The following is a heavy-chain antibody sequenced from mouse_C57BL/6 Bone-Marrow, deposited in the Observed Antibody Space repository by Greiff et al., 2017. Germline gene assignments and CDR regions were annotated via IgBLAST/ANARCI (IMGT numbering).Heavy chain of an antibody. CDR2: ISSGSSTI. CDR1: GFTFSDYG. D-gene: IGHD1-1*01. J-gene: IGHJ4*01. V-gene: IGHV5-17*01. CDR3: ARLITTVVAGAMDY. Sequence: EVKLVESGGGLVKPGGSLKLSCAASGFTFSDYGMHWVRQAPEKGLEWVAYISSGSSTIYYADTVKGRFTISRDNAKNTLFLQMTSLRSEDTAMYYGARLITTVVAGAMDYWGQGTSVTVSS.